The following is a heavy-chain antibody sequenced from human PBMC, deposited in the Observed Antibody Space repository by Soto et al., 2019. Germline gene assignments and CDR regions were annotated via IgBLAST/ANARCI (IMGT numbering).Heavy chain of an antibody. CDR3: AGLSMVRGGV. CDR2: ISWNSGSI. V-gene: IGHV3-9*01. D-gene: IGHD3-10*01. Sequence: EVQLVESGGGLVQPGRSLRLSCAASGFTFDDYAMHWVRQAPGKGLEWVSGISWNSGSIGYADSVKGRFTISRDNAKNSLYLQMNSLRAEDTALYYCAGLSMVRGGVWGQGTLVTVSS. CDR1: GFTFDDYA. J-gene: IGHJ4*02.